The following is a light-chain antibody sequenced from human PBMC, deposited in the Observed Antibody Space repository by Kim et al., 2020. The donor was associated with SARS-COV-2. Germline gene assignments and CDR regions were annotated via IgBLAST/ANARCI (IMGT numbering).Light chain of an antibody. CDR3: SSYTTSNIPV. V-gene: IGLV2-14*03. CDR2: AVS. J-gene: IGLJ2*01. CDR1: SSDVGGYNY. Sequence: GQSITISCTGTSSDVGGYNYVSWYQQHPGKAPKLMIYAVSNRPSGVSDRFSGSKSDNTASLTISGLQAEDEADYYCSSYTTSNIPVFGGGTQLTVL.